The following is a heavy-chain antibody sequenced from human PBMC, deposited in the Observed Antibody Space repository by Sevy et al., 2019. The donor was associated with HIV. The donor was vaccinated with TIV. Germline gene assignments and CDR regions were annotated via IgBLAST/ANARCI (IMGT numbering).Heavy chain of an antibody. CDR1: GFPFNYYA. CDR2: INSDSDTM. D-gene: IGHD3-22*01. V-gene: IGHV3-48*02. Sequence: QLGGSLRLSCVASGFPFNYYAMNWVRQAPGKGLEWILYINSDSDTMYYGDSVKGRFTISRDNAKNSLYLQMNSLRDEDTAVYYCARERGTYYDTSGYPYLLEAGFDYWGQGTLVTVSS. J-gene: IGHJ4*02. CDR3: ARERGTYYDTSGYPYLLEAGFDY.